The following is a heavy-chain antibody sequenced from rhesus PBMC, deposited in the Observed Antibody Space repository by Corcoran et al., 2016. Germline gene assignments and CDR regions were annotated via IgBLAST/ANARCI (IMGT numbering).Heavy chain of an antibody. Sequence: EVQLVQSGAEVKKPGASVKISCKASGYTFTDPYLNWVRQAPGKGLEGVGRVDPEDGDANYSQQFRDRVTITADMSTDTAYMELSSLRSEDTAVYYCARGRGGFDYWGQGVLVTVSS. D-gene: IGHD5-24*01. V-gene: IGHV1-111*02. CDR3: ARGRGGFDY. J-gene: IGHJ4*01. CDR2: VDPEDGDA. CDR1: GYTFTDPY.